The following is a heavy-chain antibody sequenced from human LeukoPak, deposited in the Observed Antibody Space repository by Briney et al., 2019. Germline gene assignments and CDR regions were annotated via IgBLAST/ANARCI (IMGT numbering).Heavy chain of an antibody. D-gene: IGHD2/OR15-2a*01. Sequence: ASVKVSCKASGYTFTDCYIHWVRQAPGQGLEWMAWINPNTGGTNFAQKFQGRVTMTKDTSISTAYMELSRLRSDDTAVYYCARDTFRGAGTRGWFDPWGQGTLVTVSS. CDR2: INPNTGGT. CDR1: GYTFTDCY. CDR3: ARDTFRGAGTRGWFDP. J-gene: IGHJ5*02. V-gene: IGHV1-2*02.